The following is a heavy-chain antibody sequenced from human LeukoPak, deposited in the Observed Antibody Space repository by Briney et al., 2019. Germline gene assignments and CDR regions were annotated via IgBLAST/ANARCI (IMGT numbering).Heavy chain of an antibody. CDR2: IIPIFGTA. CDR1: GGTFSSYA. V-gene: IGHV1-69*01. J-gene: IGHJ6*02. CDR3: AREHGVICCNQKTAYDMDV. D-gene: IGHD2/OR15-2a*01. Sequence: EASVKVSCTASGGTFSSYAISWVRQAPGQGLEWMGGIIPIFGTANYAQKFQGRVTITADESTSTAYMELSSLRSEDTAVYYCAREHGVICCNQKTAYDMDVWGQGTTVTVSS.